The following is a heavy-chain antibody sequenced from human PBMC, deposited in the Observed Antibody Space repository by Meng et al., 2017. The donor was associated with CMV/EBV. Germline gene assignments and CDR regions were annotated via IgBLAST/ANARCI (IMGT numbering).Heavy chain of an antibody. D-gene: IGHD2-2*01. CDR1: GYTFTSYG. J-gene: IGHJ6*02. Sequence: ASVKVSCKASGYTFTSYGISWARQAPGQGLEWMGWISAYNGNTNYAQKLQGRVTMTTDTSTSTAYMELRSLRSDDTAVYYCARERVIVVVPAATTYYYYGMDVWGQGTTVTVSS. V-gene: IGHV1-18*01. CDR3: ARERVIVVVPAATTYYYYGMDV. CDR2: ISAYNGNT.